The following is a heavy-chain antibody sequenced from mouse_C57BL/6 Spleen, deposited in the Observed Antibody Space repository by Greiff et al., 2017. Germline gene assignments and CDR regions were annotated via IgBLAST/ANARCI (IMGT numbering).Heavy chain of an antibody. D-gene: IGHD2-1*01. V-gene: IGHV5-17*01. CDR3: ASIYYGNYNDY. Sequence: EVHLVESGGGLVKPGGSLKLSCAASGFTFSDYGMNWVRQAPEKGLEWVAYISSGSSTIDYADTVKGRFTITRDNAKNTLFLQMHSLRSEETAMYYCASIYYGNYNDYWGQGTSLTVSS. J-gene: IGHJ2*02. CDR1: GFTFSDYG. CDR2: ISSGSSTI.